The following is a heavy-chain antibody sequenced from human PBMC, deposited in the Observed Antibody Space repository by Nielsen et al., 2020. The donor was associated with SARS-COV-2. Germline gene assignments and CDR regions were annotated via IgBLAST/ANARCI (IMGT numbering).Heavy chain of an antibody. CDR2: IIPLLNTT. CDR3: ARGGWRASDLRYYYYYMDV. Sequence: SVKVSCKASGGTFSNYAISWVRQAPGQGLEWMGGIIPLLNTTNYAQKFQDRVTITADESTSTAYMDLSSLRSEDAAVYYCARGGWRASDLRYYYYYMDVWGKGTTVTVSS. D-gene: IGHD2-21*01. CDR1: GGTFSNYA. V-gene: IGHV1-69*13. J-gene: IGHJ6*03.